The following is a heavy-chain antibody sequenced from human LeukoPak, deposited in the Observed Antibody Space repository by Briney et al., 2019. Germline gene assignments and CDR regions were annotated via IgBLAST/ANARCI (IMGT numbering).Heavy chain of an antibody. CDR2: INPNSGGT. J-gene: IGHJ4*02. CDR3: ARDIGVPYSSSWYAALDY. V-gene: IGHV1-2*02. Sequence: PGASVTVSCKASGYTFTGYYMHWVRQAPGQGLEWMGWINPNSGGTNYAQKFQGRVTMTRDTSISTAYMELSRLRSDDTAVYYCARDIGVPYSSSWYAALDYWGQGTLVTVSS. CDR1: GYTFTGYY. D-gene: IGHD6-13*01.